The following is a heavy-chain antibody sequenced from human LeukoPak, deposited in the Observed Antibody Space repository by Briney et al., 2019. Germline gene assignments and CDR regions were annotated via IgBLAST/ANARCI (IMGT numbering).Heavy chain of an antibody. CDR2: IKQDGSET. Sequence: GGSLRLSCAASGFIFSSYWMSWVRQAPGKGLEWVANIKQDGSETYYVDSLKGRFTISRDNAKNTLYLQMSSLRAEDTAVYYCASIGNDYDILSSHFDYWGQGTLVTVSS. V-gene: IGHV3-7*01. CDR3: ASIGNDYDILSSHFDY. J-gene: IGHJ4*02. CDR1: GFIFSSYW. D-gene: IGHD3-9*01.